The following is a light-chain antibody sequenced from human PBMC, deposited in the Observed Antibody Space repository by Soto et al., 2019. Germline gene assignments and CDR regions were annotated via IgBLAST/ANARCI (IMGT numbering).Light chain of an antibody. V-gene: IGKV3-15*01. CDR1: QSIRSN. Sequence: EIVMTQSPDTLSVSPGEGATLSCRVSQSIRSNLAWYQQRPGQAPRLLMYGASTRADGIPARFTGSGSGTEFTLTISSLQSEDFAVYYCQQRHMWPITFGQGTRLEIK. J-gene: IGKJ5*01. CDR2: GAS. CDR3: QQRHMWPIT.